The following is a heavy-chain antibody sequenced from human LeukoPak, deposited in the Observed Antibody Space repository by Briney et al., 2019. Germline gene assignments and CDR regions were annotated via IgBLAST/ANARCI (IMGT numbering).Heavy chain of an antibody. D-gene: IGHD3-3*01. J-gene: IGHJ4*02. CDR3: ARGDFWSGYYTSDY. V-gene: IGHV4-59*01. Sequence: SETLSLTCAVYGGSFSGYYWSWIRQPPGKGLEWIGYIYYSGSTNYNPSLKSRVTISVDTSKNQFSLKLSSVTAADTAVYYCARGDFWSGYYTSDYWGQGTLVTVSS. CDR2: IYYSGST. CDR1: GGSFSGYY.